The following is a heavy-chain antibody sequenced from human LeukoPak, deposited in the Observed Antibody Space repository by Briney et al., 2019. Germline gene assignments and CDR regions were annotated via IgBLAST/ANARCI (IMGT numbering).Heavy chain of an antibody. D-gene: IGHD6-13*01. CDR3: ASRAPGYSSSWFGPLDY. CDR2: IIPILGIA. J-gene: IGHJ4*02. V-gene: IGHV1-69*04. CDR1: GGTFSSYA. Sequence: SVKVSCKASGGTFSSYAISWVRQAPGQGLEWMGRIIPILGIANYAQKFQGRVTITADKSTSTAYMELSSLRSEDTAVYYCASRAPGYSSSWFGPLDYWGQGTLVTVSS.